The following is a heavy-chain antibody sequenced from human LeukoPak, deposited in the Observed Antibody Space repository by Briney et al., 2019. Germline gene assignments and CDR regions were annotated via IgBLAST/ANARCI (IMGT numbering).Heavy chain of an antibody. Sequence: GASVKVSCKASGYTFTSYGISWVRQAPGQGLEWMGWISAYNGNTKYAQKFQGRVTMTIDTSTSTAYMELRSLRSDDTAVYYCARVSSSGFAAIHYWGQGTLVTVSS. CDR3: ARVSSSGFAAIHY. D-gene: IGHD2-2*02. CDR2: ISAYNGNT. J-gene: IGHJ4*02. V-gene: IGHV1-18*01. CDR1: GYTFTSYG.